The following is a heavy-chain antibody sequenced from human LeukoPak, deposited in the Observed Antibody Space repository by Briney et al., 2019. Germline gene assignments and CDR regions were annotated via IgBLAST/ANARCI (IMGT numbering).Heavy chain of an antibody. Sequence: GGSLRLSCAASGFTFSSYAMSWVRQAPGKGLEWVSAISGSGGSTYYADSVKGRFTISRDNAKNSLYLQMNSLRAEDTAVYYCAKWELYSGFYYIDYWGQGTLATVSS. D-gene: IGHD1-26*01. J-gene: IGHJ4*02. CDR1: GFTFSSYA. CDR3: AKWELYSGFYYIDY. CDR2: ISGSGGST. V-gene: IGHV3-23*01.